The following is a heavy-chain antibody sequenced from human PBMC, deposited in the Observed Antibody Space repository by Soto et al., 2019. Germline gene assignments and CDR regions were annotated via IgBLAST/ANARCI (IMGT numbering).Heavy chain of an antibody. CDR1: GFIFSSYV. Sequence: GGSLRLSCAASGFIFSSYVMSWVRQAPGKGLEWVSSISGSGSRTYYADSVKGRFTISRDNSRNTLYLQMNNLRAEDTAVYYCAKDTKYNWNDVFDYWGQGTQVTSPQ. J-gene: IGHJ4*02. D-gene: IGHD1-1*01. CDR2: ISGSGSRT. CDR3: AKDTKYNWNDVFDY. V-gene: IGHV3-23*01.